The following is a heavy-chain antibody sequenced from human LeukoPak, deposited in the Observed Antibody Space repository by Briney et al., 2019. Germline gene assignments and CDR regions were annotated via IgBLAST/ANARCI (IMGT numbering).Heavy chain of an antibody. CDR2: IYSGGRT. Sequence: GGSLRLSCAASGLTVSSNYMSWVRQAPGKGLECVSVIYSGGRTYYADYVKGRFTISRDNSKNTLYLQMNSLRGEDTAVYYCARVPHYHYVMDVWGKGTTVTVSS. CDR1: GLTVSSNY. J-gene: IGHJ6*04. CDR3: ARVPHYHYVMDV. V-gene: IGHV3-53*01.